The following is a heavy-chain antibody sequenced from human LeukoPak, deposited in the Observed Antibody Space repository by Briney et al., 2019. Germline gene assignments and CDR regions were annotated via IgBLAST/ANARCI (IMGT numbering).Heavy chain of an antibody. D-gene: IGHD3-10*01. CDR2: VYYTGAS. Sequence: PSETLSLTCTVSGGSISSSSYYWGWLRQPPGKGLEWIGSVYYTGASYYNPSLKSRVTISVDTSKNQFSLKLSSVTAADTAVYYCARAGYYGSGSYRRFDYWGQGTLVTVSS. J-gene: IGHJ4*02. CDR1: GGSISSSSYY. CDR3: ARAGYYGSGSYRRFDY. V-gene: IGHV4-39*07.